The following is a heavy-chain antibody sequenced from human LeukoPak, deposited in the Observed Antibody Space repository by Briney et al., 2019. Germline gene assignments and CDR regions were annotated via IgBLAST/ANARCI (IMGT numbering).Heavy chain of an antibody. CDR3: ARGRGAAADYFDY. Sequence: GASVKVSCKASGGTFNSYGISWLRQAPGQGLEWMGRIITILGTATYTQKFQGRVTMTRNTSISTAYMELSSLRSEDTAVYYCARGRGAAADYFDYWGQGTLVTVSS. D-gene: IGHD6-13*01. CDR1: GGTFNSYG. CDR2: IITILGTA. V-gene: IGHV1-69*04. J-gene: IGHJ4*02.